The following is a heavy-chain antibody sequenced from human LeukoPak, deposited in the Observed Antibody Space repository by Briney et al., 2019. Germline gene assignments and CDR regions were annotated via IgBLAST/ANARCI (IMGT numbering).Heavy chain of an antibody. D-gene: IGHD2-15*01. CDR3: ARDRGGGHMDV. CDR1: GFTFSSYA. J-gene: IGHJ6*03. V-gene: IGHV3-23*01. CDR2: ITGGGDTT. Sequence: GGSLRLSCAASGFTFSSYAMTWVRQAPGKGLEWVSAITGGGDTTYYPGSVKGRFTISRENAKNSLYLQMNSLRAGDTAVYYCARDRGGGHMDVWGKGTTVTISS.